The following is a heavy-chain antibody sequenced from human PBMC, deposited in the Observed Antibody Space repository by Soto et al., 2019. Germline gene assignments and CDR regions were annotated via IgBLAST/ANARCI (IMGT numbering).Heavy chain of an antibody. J-gene: IGHJ4*02. CDR2: IIPIFGTA. CDR1: GGTFSRYA. CDR3: ARGIHYDSSGYYYFY. V-gene: IGHV1-69*13. Sequence: ASVKVSCKASGGTFSRYAISWVRQAPGQGLEWMGGIIPIFGTANYAQRFQGRVRITADESTTTAYMELRSLRSEDTAIYYCARGIHYDSSGYYYFYWGQGTLVTVSS. D-gene: IGHD3-22*01.